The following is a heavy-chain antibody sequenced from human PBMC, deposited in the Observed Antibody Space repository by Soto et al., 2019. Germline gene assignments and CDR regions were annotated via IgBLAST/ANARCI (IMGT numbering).Heavy chain of an antibody. V-gene: IGHV3-23*01. CDR1: GFPFSRYS. J-gene: IGHJ5*02. CDR3: AKVGPGSSRGGWFDP. CDR2: ISGSGGST. Sequence: GGSLRLSCEASGFPFSRYSLSWVRQAPGKGLEWVSAISGSGGSTYHADSVKGRFTISRDNSKNTLYLQMNSLRAEDTAVYYCAKVGPGSSRGGWFDPWGQGTLVTVSS. D-gene: IGHD1-26*01.